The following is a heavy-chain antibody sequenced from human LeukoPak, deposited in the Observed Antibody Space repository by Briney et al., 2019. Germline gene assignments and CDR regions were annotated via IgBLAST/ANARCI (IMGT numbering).Heavy chain of an antibody. J-gene: IGHJ4*02. D-gene: IGHD4-23*01. CDR3: ARAPPDYGGYTNDY. Sequence: PGGSLRLSCAASGFTFSSYWMHWVRQAPGKGLVWVSRINSDGSSTSYADSVKGRFTISGDNAKNTLYLQMNSLRAEDTAVYYCARAPPDYGGYTNDYWGQGTLVTVSS. CDR1: GFTFSSYW. CDR2: INSDGSST. V-gene: IGHV3-74*01.